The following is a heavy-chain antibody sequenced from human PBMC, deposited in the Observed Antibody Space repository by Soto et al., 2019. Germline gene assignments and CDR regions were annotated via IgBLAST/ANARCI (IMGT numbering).Heavy chain of an antibody. V-gene: IGHV4-59*01. CDR3: ARDPSYYDSSGYGSDAFDI. J-gene: IGHJ3*02. CDR2: IYYSGST. CDR1: GGSISSYY. Sequence: SDTLSLTCTVSGGSISSYYWSWIRQPPGQGLEWSGYIYYSGSTNYNPYLKSQVTISEDTSKNQFSLKLSSVSAADTVVYYCARDPSYYDSSGYGSDAFDIWGQGTMVTVS. D-gene: IGHD3-22*01.